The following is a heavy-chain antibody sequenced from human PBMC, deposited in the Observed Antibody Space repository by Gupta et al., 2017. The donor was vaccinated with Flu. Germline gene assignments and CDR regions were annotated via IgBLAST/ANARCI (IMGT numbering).Heavy chain of an antibody. CDR1: LSDAR. J-gene: IGHJ4*02. CDR3: TTARYCTSTSCGSIDY. V-gene: IGHV3-15*01. CDR2: IKSKSEGETI. Sequence: LSDARMNWVSKAPGKGLEWVGRIKSKSEGETIDYAEPVKGRFTISKDASMGKLYLRMDSLKTEDTAVYYCTTARYCTSTSCGSIDYGGQGTLVTVSS. D-gene: IGHD2-2*01.